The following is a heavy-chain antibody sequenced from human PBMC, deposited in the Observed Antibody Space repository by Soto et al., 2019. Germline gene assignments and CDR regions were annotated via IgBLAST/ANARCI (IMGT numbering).Heavy chain of an antibody. D-gene: IGHD2-2*01. Sequence: QVQLVQSGAEVKKPGSSVKVSCKASGGTFSSYAISWVRQAPGQGLEWMGGIIPISETTNYAQKFQGRVTITAEEYKSTAYMEPSSLGSEDTAVYYCARSQGSSTSLEIYYYYYYGMDVWGQGTTVTVSS. V-gene: IGHV1-69*01. CDR1: GGTFSSYA. J-gene: IGHJ6*02. CDR3: ARSQGSSTSLEIYYYYYYGMDV. CDR2: IIPISETT.